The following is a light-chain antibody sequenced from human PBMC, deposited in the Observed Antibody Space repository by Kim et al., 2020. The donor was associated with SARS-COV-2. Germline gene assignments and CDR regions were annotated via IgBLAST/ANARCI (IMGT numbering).Light chain of an antibody. J-gene: IGLJ1*01. CDR2: EVS. CDR1: SSDVGSYNL. Sequence: GHSMTTYCAGTSSDVGSYNLVSGYQQHPGKAPKLMIYEVSKRPSGVSNRFSGSKSGNTASLTISGLQAEDEADYYCCSYAGSDTFVFGTGTKVTVL. CDR3: CSYAGSDTFV. V-gene: IGLV2-23*02.